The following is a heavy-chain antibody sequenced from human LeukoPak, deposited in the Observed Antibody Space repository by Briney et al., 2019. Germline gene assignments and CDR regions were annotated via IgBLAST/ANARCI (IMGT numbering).Heavy chain of an antibody. CDR2: IYPGDSDT. D-gene: IGHD5-12*01. CDR1: GYSFTSYW. J-gene: IGHJ4*02. Sequence: GESLKISCKGSGYSFTSYWIGWVRQMPGKGLEWMGIIYPGDSDTRYSPSFQGQVTISADKSISTAYLQWSSLKASHTAMYYCARAYIVATGYFDYWGQGTLVTVSS. V-gene: IGHV5-51*01. CDR3: ARAYIVATGYFDY.